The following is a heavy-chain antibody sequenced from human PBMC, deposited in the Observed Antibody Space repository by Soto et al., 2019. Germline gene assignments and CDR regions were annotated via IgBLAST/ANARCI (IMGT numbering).Heavy chain of an antibody. V-gene: IGHV3-30*18. CDR2: ISYDGSNK. CDR1: GFTFSSYG. J-gene: IGHJ4*02. Sequence: QVQLVESGGGVVQPGRSLRLSCAASGFTFSSYGMHWVRQAPGKGLEWVAVISYDGSNKYYADSVKVRFTISRDNSKNTLYLQMNSLRAEDTAVYYCAKNGYSGYDYARPSDYWGQGTLVTVSS. CDR3: AKNGYSGYDYARPSDY. D-gene: IGHD5-12*01.